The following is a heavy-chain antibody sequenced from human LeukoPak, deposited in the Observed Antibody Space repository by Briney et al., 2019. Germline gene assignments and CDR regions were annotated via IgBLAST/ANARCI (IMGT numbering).Heavy chain of an antibody. CDR2: ISHSGTT. V-gene: IGHV4-4*02. CDR1: GASISISNW. Sequence: SGTLSLTCAVSGASISISNWWSWVRQPPGKGLEWIGEISHSGTTNYNPSYKSRVTISLDKSKNQFSLKLTSLTAADTAVYYCARDIRPGRAFDYWGQGTLVTVSS. CDR3: ARDIRPGRAFDY. J-gene: IGHJ4*02.